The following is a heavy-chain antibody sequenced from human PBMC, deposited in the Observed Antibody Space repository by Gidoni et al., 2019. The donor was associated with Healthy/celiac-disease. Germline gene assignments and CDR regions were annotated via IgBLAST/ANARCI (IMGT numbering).Heavy chain of an antibody. J-gene: IGHJ6*02. V-gene: IGHV1-2*04. CDR1: GYTFTGYY. CDR2: INPNSGGT. D-gene: IGHD3-3*01. CDR3: ARGRYDFWSGYSNSLDV. Sequence: QVQLVQSGAAVKKPGASVKVSCKASGYTFTGYYMHWVRQAPGQGLEWMGWINPNSGGTNYAQKFQGWVTMTRDTSISTAYMELSRLRSDDTAVYYCARGRYDFWSGYSNSLDVWGQGTTVTVSS.